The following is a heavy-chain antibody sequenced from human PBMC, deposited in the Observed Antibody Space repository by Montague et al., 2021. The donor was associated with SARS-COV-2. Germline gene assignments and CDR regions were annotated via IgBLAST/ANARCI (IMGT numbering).Heavy chain of an antibody. J-gene: IGHJ4*02. CDR1: GYSISSGYY. V-gene: IGHV4-38-2*02. D-gene: IGHD3-3*01. CDR3: ARDVRYYDFWSGRAQTSPDY. Sequence: SETLSLTCTVSGYSISSGYYWGCIRQPPGKGLEWIGSNYHSGSTYYNPSLKSRVTISVDTSKNQFSLKLSSVTAADTAVYYCARDVRYYDFWSGRAQTSPDYWGQGTLVTVSS. CDR2: NYHSGST.